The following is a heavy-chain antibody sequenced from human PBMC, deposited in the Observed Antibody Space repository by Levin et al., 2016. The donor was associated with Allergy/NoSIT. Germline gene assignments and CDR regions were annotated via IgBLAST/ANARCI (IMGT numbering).Heavy chain of an antibody. J-gene: IGHJ4*02. CDR3: AEANSGSYFSY. Sequence: VRQAPGKGLEWVGRSRNRANSHTTEYAASVKGRFTISRDDSKNSLYLQMNSLKAEDTAVYYCAEANSGSYFSYWGQGTLVTVSS. V-gene: IGHV3-72*01. D-gene: IGHD1-26*01. CDR2: SRNRANSHTT.